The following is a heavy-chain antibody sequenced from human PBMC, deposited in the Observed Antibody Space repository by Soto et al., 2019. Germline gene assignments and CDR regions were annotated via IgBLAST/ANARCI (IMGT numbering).Heavy chain of an antibody. CDR1: GGTFSSYA. Sequence: SVKVSCKASGGTFSSYAISWVRQAPGQGLEWMGGIIPIFGTANYAQKFQGRVTITADESTSTAYMELSSLRSEDTAVYYCARERYYDFWSVYYTGMKRDYYFYGMDVWGQGTTVTAP. CDR3: ARERYYDFWSVYYTGMKRDYYFYGMDV. J-gene: IGHJ6*02. CDR2: IIPIFGTA. V-gene: IGHV1-69*13. D-gene: IGHD3-3*01.